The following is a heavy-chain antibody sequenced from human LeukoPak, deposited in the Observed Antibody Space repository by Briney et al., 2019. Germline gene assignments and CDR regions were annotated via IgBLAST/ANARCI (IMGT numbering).Heavy chain of an antibody. D-gene: IGHD2-2*01. Sequence: PSETLSLTCAVYGGSFSGYYWSWIRQPPGKGLEWIGEINHSGSTNYNPSLKSRVTISVDTSKNQFSLKLSSVTAADTAAYYCARGQRWWCSSTSCYGYYFDYWGQGTLVTVSS. V-gene: IGHV4-34*01. CDR3: ARGQRWWCSSTSCYGYYFDY. CDR2: INHSGST. CDR1: GGSFSGYY. J-gene: IGHJ4*02.